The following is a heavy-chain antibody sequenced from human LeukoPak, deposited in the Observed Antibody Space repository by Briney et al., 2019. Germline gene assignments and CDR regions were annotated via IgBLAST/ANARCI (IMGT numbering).Heavy chain of an antibody. CDR1: GFTFSSYA. Sequence: PGGSLRLSCSASGFTFSSYAMHWVRQAPGKGLQYVSAISSEGRSTYYADSVKGRFTISRDNSKNTLYLQMNSLRAEDTAVFYCARDLSPYYHGMDVWGQGTTVTVSS. J-gene: IGHJ6*02. CDR2: ISSEGRST. D-gene: IGHD2/OR15-2a*01. CDR3: ARDLSPYYHGMDV. V-gene: IGHV3-64*04.